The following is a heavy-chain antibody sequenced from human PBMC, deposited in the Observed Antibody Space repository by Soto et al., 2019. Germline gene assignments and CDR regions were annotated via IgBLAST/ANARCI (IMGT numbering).Heavy chain of an antibody. Sequence: EVQLVESGGGLVKPGGSLRLSCAASGFTFSGSAMNWVRQAPGKGLEWVSSISSSGDYIYYADSVKGRFTISRDNAKKSPLLQLNNLRADDTAVYYCAGDLTAMFTRICDYWGQGILVTVSS. CDR2: ISSSGDYI. D-gene: IGHD5-18*01. CDR1: GFTFSGSA. J-gene: IGHJ4*02. V-gene: IGHV3-21*01. CDR3: AGDLTAMFTRICDY.